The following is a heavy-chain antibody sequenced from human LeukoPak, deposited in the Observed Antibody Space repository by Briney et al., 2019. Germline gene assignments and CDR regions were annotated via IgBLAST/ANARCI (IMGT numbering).Heavy chain of an antibody. J-gene: IGHJ4*02. CDR3: ANLNSGYATDF. V-gene: IGHV3-23*01. D-gene: IGHD5-12*01. Sequence: GGSLRLSCAASEFTFSTYPMSWVRQAPGKGLEWVSLISDGAATTYYADSVKGRFTISRDNSKNTLYLQMISLRVEDTAVYYCANLNSGYATDFWGQGTLVTVSS. CDR1: EFTFSTYP. CDR2: ISDGAATT.